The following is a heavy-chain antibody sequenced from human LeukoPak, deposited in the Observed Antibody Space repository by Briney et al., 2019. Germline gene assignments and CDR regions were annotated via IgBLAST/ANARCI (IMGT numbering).Heavy chain of an antibody. D-gene: IGHD3-16*01. CDR2: INHNGNVN. J-gene: IGHJ6*02. Sequence: GGSLRLSCEASGFIFSRYAMNWARQAPGKGLEWVASINHNGNVNYYVDSVKGRFTISRDNAKNSLYLQMSNLRAEDTAVYFCARGGGLDVWGQGATVTVSS. CDR1: GFIFSRYA. CDR3: ARGGGLDV. V-gene: IGHV3-7*03.